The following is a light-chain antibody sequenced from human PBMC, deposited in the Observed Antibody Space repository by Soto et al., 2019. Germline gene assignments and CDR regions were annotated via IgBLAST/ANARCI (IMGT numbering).Light chain of an antibody. Sequence: QSVLTKPASVYGSPGQSITISCTGTSSDIGGYNYVAWYQQHLGKAPKLIIYDVAVRPSGVSNRFSGSKSGNTASLAISGLQAEDEAHYYCSSYTGASALYVFGTGTKVTVL. CDR3: SSYTGASALYV. CDR2: DVA. J-gene: IGLJ1*01. CDR1: SSDIGGYNY. V-gene: IGLV2-14*03.